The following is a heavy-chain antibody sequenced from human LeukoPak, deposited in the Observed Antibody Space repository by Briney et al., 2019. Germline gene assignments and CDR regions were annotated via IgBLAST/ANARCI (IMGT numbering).Heavy chain of an antibody. V-gene: IGHV1-46*01. CDR3: ARARLNYYDSSGDAFDI. D-gene: IGHD3-22*01. Sequence: ASVKVSCKASGYTFTGYYMHWVRQAPGQGLEWMGIINPSGGSTSYAQKFQGRVTMTRDMSTSTVYMELSSLRSEDTAVYYCARARLNYYDSSGDAFDIWGQGTMVTVTS. CDR2: INPSGGST. CDR1: GYTFTGYY. J-gene: IGHJ3*02.